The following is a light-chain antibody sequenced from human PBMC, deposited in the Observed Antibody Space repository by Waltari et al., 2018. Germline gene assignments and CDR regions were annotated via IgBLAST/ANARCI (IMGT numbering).Light chain of an antibody. J-gene: IGLJ1*01. CDR3: SSYTTGSTRYV. CDR2: DVN. Sequence: QSALTQPASVSGSPGQSIPIPCSGTSSDIGAYNFVSWYQKHPGKAPKVMIYDVNKRPSGVSSRFSGSKSGNTASLTISGLQAEDEADYYCSSYTTGSTRYVFGSGTKVTVL. V-gene: IGLV2-14*03. CDR1: SSDIGAYNF.